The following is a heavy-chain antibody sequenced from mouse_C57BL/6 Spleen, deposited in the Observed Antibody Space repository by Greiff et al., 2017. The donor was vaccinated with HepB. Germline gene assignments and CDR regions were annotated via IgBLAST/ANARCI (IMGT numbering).Heavy chain of an antibody. V-gene: IGHV1-26*01. Sequence: VQLQQSGPELVKPGASVKISCKASGYTFTDYYMNWVKQSHGKSLEWIGDINPNNGGTSYNQKFKGKATLTVDKSSSTAYMELRSLTSEDSAVYYCARDTTVVARYWGQGTTLTVSS. J-gene: IGHJ2*01. CDR2: INPNNGGT. CDR3: ARDTTVVARY. D-gene: IGHD1-1*01. CDR1: GYTFTDYY.